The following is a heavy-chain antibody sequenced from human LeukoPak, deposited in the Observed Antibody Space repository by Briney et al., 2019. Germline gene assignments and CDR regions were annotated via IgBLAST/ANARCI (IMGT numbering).Heavy chain of an antibody. J-gene: IGHJ5*02. Sequence: GASVKVSCKASGYTFTGYYMHWARQAPGQGLEWMGWINPNSGGTNYAQKFQGRVTMTRDTSISTAYMELSRLRSDDTAVYYCARAPRIIVVVPAATKGKNWFDPWGQGTLVTVSS. D-gene: IGHD2-2*01. V-gene: IGHV1-2*02. CDR2: INPNSGGT. CDR3: ARAPRIIVVVPAATKGKNWFDP. CDR1: GYTFTGYY.